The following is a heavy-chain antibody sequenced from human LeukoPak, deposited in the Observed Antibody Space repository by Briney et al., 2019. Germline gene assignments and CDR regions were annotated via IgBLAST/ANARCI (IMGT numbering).Heavy chain of an antibody. Sequence: PGGSLRLSCAASGFTFSSYWTGWVRQAPGKGLEWVASINQDGSEKYYVDFVKGRFTISRDNAKKSLYLQMNSLRAEDTAVYYCAKIPLNTGEREYDSSGYRFDYWGQGTLVTVSS. J-gene: IGHJ4*02. CDR2: INQDGSEK. CDR3: AKIPLNTGEREYDSSGYRFDY. V-gene: IGHV3-7*03. D-gene: IGHD3-22*01. CDR1: GFTFSSYW.